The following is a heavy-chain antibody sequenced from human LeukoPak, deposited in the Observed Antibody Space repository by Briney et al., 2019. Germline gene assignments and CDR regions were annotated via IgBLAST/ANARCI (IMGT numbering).Heavy chain of an antibody. J-gene: IGHJ4*02. CDR3: SRSYSRGEDDY. V-gene: IGHV3-48*01. Sequence: GGSLRLSCAADGFTLSSYSMRWVRQAAGKGLEWVSYISSSSSTIYYADSVKGRFTISRDNAKNSLYLQMNSLRAEDTAVYYCSRSYSRGEDDYWGQGTLVTVSS. CDR1: GFTLSSYS. D-gene: IGHD6-13*01. CDR2: ISSSSSTI.